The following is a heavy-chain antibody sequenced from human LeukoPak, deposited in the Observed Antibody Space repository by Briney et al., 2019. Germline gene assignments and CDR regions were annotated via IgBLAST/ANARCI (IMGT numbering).Heavy chain of an antibody. CDR2: IGTAGDT. J-gene: IGHJ4*02. D-gene: IGHD1-26*01. CDR3: ARDRVGATDYFDY. Sequence: GGSLRLSCAASGFTFSSYDMHWVRQATGKGLEWVSAIGTAGDTYYPGSVKGRFTISRDNSKNTLYLQMNSLRAEDTAVYYCARDRVGATDYFDYWGQGTLVTVSP. CDR1: GFTFSSYD. V-gene: IGHV3-13*01.